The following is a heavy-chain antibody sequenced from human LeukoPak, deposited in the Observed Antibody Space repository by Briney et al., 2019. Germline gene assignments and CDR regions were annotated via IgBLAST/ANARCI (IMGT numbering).Heavy chain of an antibody. CDR2: INSDGSST. CDR1: GVTFSSYW. Sequence: HPGGSLRLSCAASGVTFSSYWMHWVRQAPGKGLVWVSRINSDGSSTSYADSVKGRFTISRDNAKNTLYLQMNSLRAEDTAVYYCASAGPYYYYGMDVWGQGTTVTVSS. D-gene: IGHD6-13*01. V-gene: IGHV3-74*01. J-gene: IGHJ6*02. CDR3: ASAGPYYYYGMDV.